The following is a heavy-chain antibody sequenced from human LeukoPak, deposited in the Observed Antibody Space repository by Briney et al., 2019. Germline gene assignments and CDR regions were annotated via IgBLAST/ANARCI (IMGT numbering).Heavy chain of an antibody. V-gene: IGHV5-51*01. CDR2: IYPGDSDT. CDR1: GYSFTSYW. D-gene: IGHD3-10*01. CDR3: ARPVLAVRGVPGWFDP. J-gene: IGHJ5*02. Sequence: GESLKISCKGSGYSFTSYWIGWVRQMPGKGLEWMGIIYPGDSDTRYSPSFQGQVTISADKSISTAYLQWSSLKASDTAMYYCARPVLAVRGVPGWFDPWGQGTLVTVSS.